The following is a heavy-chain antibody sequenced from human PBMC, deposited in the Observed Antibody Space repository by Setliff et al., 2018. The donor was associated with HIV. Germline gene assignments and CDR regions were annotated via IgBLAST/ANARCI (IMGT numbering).Heavy chain of an antibody. V-gene: IGHV4-39*07. D-gene: IGHD6-6*01. Sequence: PSETLSLTCTVSGGFISSSSYYWGWIRQPPGKGLEWIGSIYYSGRTYYNPSLKSRVTISVDTSKNHFSLKLTSVTAADTAVYYCARKEVIGPRRLYYYLDLWGRGTLVTVSS. J-gene: IGHJ2*01. CDR2: IYYSGRT. CDR1: GGFISSSSYY. CDR3: ARKEVIGPRRLYYYLDL.